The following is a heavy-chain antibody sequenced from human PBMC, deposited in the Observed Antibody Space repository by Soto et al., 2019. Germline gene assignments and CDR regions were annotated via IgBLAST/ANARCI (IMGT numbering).Heavy chain of an antibody. V-gene: IGHV1-8*01. CDR2: MNPNSGNT. CDR1: GYTFTSYD. J-gene: IGHJ6*02. Sequence: ASVKVSCKASGYTFTSYDINWVRQATGQGLEWMGWMNPNSGNTGYAQKFQGRVTMTRNTSISTAYMELSSLRSEDTAVYYCAKELSQGWYCDGMDVWGQGTTVTVSS. CDR3: AKELSQGWYCDGMDV. D-gene: IGHD6-19*01.